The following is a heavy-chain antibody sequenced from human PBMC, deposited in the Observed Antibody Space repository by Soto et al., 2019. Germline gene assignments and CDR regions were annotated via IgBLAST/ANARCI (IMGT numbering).Heavy chain of an antibody. CDR1: GFTFSNAW. D-gene: IGHD6-25*01. Sequence: NPGGSLRLSCAASGFTFSNAWMSWVRQAPGKGLEWVGRIKSKTDGGTTDYAAPVKGRFTISRDDAKNTLYLQMNSLKTEDTAVYYCTTDRHGSEPRLYWGQGTLVTVSS. CDR2: IKSKTDGGTT. V-gene: IGHV3-15*01. CDR3: TTDRHGSEPRLY. J-gene: IGHJ4*02.